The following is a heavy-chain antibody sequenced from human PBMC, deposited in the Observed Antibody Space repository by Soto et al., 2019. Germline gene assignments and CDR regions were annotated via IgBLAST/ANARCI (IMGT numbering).Heavy chain of an antibody. Sequence: QVQLQESGPGLVKPSETLSLTCTVSGGSISSYYWSWIRQPPGKGLEWIGYIYYSGSTNYNPSLKSRVTISVDTSKNQFSLKLSSVTAADTAVYYCARGGGYSNYEGDFDYWGQGTLVTVSS. J-gene: IGHJ4*02. D-gene: IGHD4-4*01. CDR3: ARGGGYSNYEGDFDY. V-gene: IGHV4-59*08. CDR2: IYYSGST. CDR1: GGSISSYY.